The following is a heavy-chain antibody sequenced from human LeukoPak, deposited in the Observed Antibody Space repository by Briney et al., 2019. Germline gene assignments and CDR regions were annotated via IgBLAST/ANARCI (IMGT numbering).Heavy chain of an antibody. V-gene: IGHV3-23*01. Sequence: GGSLRLSCTASGFTFRNYGMSWVRQAPGKGLEWVSAISGSGGSTYYADSVKGRFTISRDNSKNTLYLQMNSLRAEDTALYYCAKDLEVGPAALYFEYWGQGTLVTVSS. D-gene: IGHD2-2*01. CDR2: ISGSGGST. CDR1: GFTFRNYG. J-gene: IGHJ4*02. CDR3: AKDLEVGPAALYFEY.